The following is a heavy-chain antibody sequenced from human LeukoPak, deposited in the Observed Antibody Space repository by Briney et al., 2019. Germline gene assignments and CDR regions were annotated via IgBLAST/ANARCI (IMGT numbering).Heavy chain of an antibody. J-gene: IGHJ4*02. V-gene: IGHV4-38-2*02. D-gene: IGHD3-10*01. CDR3: ARRGINYYGSGSYYKY. Sequence: PSETLSLTRTLSGYSISSGYYWTWIRQPPGKGREWIGEINHSGSTNYNPSLKSRVTISVDTSKNQFSLKLSSVTAADTAVYYCARRGINYYGSGSYYKYWGQGTLVTVSS. CDR1: GYSISSGYY. CDR2: INHSGST.